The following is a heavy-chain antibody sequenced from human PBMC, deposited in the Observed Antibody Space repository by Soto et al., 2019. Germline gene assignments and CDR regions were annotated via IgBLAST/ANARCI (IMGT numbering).Heavy chain of an antibody. V-gene: IGHV4-31*11. Sequence: PSDTLSLTCAASGGSISSGGYYWCWNSKHPGKGLEWIGYIYYSGSTYYNPSLKSRVTISVDTSKNQFSLKLSSVTAADTALYYCSGEILDSYDSRPFDHWGQGTLVTVSS. J-gene: IGHJ4*02. CDR1: GGSISSGGYY. D-gene: IGHD3-22*01. CDR2: IYYSGST. CDR3: SGEILDSYDSRPFDH.